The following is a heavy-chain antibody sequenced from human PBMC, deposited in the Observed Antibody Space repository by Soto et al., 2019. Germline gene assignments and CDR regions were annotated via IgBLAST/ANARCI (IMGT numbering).Heavy chain of an antibody. CDR3: ARARRFSKDIVVVVAARNPTLDFDY. Sequence: SETLSLTCTVSGGSISSYYWSWIRQPTGKGLEWIGYIYYSGSTNYNPSLKSRVTISVDTSKNQFSLKLSSVTAADTAVYYCARARRFSKDIVVVVAARNPTLDFDYWGQGTLVTVSS. CDR2: IYYSGST. V-gene: IGHV4-59*01. CDR1: GGSISSYY. J-gene: IGHJ4*02. D-gene: IGHD2-15*01.